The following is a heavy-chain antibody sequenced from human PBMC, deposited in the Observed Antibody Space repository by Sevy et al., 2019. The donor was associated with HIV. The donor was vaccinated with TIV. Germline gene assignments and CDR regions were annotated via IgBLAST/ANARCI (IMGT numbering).Heavy chain of an antibody. CDR2: LFFGCGEI. J-gene: IGHJ4*02. CDR1: GFTFNKYS. D-gene: IGHD2-8*01. CDR3: AREGCTKPHDY. V-gene: IGHV3-23*01. Sequence: GGSLRLSCAASGFTFNKYSMSWVRQPPGKGLEWVSTLFFGCGEINYTASGRGRFTISRDNSKSSVYLQMNNLGPEDTAVYYCAREGCTKPHDYWGQGTLVTVSS.